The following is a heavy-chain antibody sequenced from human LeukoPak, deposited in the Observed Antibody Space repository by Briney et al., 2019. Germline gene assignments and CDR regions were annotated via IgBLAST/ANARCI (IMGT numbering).Heavy chain of an antibody. CDR1: GGSISSYY. CDR2: IYYSGST. Sequence: SETLSLTCTVSGGSISSYYWSWIRQPPGKGLEWIGYIYYSGSTNYNPSLKSRVTISVDTSKNQFSLKLSSVTAADTAVYYCAREVVRYCSSTSCYRGWFDPWGQGTLVTVSS. J-gene: IGHJ5*02. CDR3: AREVVRYCSSTSCYRGWFDP. V-gene: IGHV4-59*01. D-gene: IGHD2-2*01.